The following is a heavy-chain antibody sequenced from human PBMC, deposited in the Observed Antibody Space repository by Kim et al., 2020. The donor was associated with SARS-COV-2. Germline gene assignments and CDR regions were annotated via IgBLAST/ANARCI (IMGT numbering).Heavy chain of an antibody. V-gene: IGHV4-31*03. CDR3: ASSILTGYHYYFDY. CDR2: IYYSGST. CDR1: GGSISSGGYY. D-gene: IGHD3-9*01. J-gene: IGHJ4*02. Sequence: SETLSLTCTVSGGSISSGGYYWSWIRQHPGKGLEWIGYIYYSGSTYYNPSLKSRVTISVDTSKNQFSLKLSSVTAADTAVYYCASSILTGYHYYFDYWGQGTLVTVSS.